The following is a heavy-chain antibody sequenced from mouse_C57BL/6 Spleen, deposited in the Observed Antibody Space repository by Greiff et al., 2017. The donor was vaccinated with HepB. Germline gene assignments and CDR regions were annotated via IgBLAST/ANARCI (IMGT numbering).Heavy chain of an antibody. V-gene: IGHV1-80*01. CDR1: GYAFSSYW. Sequence: QVQLQQSGAELVKPGASVKISCKASGYAFSSYWMNWVKQRPGKGLEWIGQIYPGDGDTNYNGKFKGKATLTADKSSSTAYMQLSSLTSEDSAVYFCARGGDDYAMDYWGQGTSVTVSS. J-gene: IGHJ4*01. CDR3: ARGGDDYAMDY. CDR2: IYPGDGDT. D-gene: IGHD3-3*01.